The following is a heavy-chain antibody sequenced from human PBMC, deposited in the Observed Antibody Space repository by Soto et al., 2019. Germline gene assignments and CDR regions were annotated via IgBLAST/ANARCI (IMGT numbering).Heavy chain of an antibody. J-gene: IGHJ4*02. CDR1: GFTFSSYA. CDR2: ISYDGSNK. D-gene: IGHD5-12*01. V-gene: IGHV3-30-3*01. CDR3: ARDGVRDGYNLYYFDY. Sequence: GGSLRLSCAASGFTFSSYAMHWVRQAPGKGLEWVAVISYDGSNKYYADSVKGRFTISRDNSKNTLYLQMNSLRAEDTAVYYCARDGVRDGYNLYYFDYWGQGTLVTVSS.